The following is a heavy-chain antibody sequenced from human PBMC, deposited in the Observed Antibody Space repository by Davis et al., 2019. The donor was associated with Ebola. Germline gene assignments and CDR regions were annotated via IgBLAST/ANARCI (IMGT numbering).Heavy chain of an antibody. J-gene: IGHJ4*02. Sequence: GGSLRLSCAASGFTFSSYAMTWVRQAPGKGLEWVSAIVGGGGNTYYADSVKGRFTISRDNSKNTAYLQMNSLKTEDTAVYYCTLTYPSTFQDYWGQGTLVTVSS. CDR3: TLTYPSTFQDY. CDR1: GFTFSSYA. CDR2: IVGGGGNT. D-gene: IGHD3-9*01. V-gene: IGHV3-23*01.